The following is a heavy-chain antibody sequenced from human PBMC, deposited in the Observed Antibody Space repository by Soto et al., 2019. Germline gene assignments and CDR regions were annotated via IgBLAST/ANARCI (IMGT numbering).Heavy chain of an antibody. V-gene: IGHV6-1*01. CDR2: TYYRSKWYN. D-gene: IGHD3-10*01. J-gene: IGHJ6*02. Sequence: SQTLSLTCAISGDSVSSNSAAWNWIRQSPSRGLEWLGRTYYRSKWYNDYAVSVKSRITINPDTSKNQFSLQLNSVTPEDTAVYYCARDRFGEPPAYYYYYYGMDVWGQWTTVTVSS. CDR1: GDSVSSNSAA. CDR3: ARDRFGEPPAYYYYYYGMDV.